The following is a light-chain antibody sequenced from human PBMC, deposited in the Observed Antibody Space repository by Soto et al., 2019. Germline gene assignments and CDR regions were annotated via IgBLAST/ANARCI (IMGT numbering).Light chain of an antibody. V-gene: IGKV3-15*01. CDR1: QSIGDT. CDR2: GAS. J-gene: IGKJ1*01. Sequence: EIVMTQSPATLSVSRGGRATLSCRASQSIGDTLAWYQQKPGQAPRLLIHGASSRVTGFPARFSGSGSGTDFTLTISRLEPEDFAVYYCQQYGSSLSWTFGQGTKVDI. CDR3: QQYGSSLSWT.